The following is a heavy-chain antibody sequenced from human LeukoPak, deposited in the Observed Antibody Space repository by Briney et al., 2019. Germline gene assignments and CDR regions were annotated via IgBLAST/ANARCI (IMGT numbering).Heavy chain of an antibody. CDR3: VAGVAAAHFDY. J-gene: IGHJ4*02. CDR2: IIPIFGTA. D-gene: IGHD2-15*01. V-gene: IGHV1-69*01. CDR1: GGTFSSYA. Sequence: ASVKVSCKASGGTFSSYAISWVRQAPGQGLEWMGGIIPIFGTANYAQKFQGRVTITADESTSTAYMELSSLRSEDTAVYYCVAGVAAAHFDYWGQGTLVTVSS.